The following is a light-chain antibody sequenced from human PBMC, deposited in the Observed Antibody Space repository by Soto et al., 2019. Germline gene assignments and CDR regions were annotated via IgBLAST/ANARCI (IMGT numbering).Light chain of an antibody. J-gene: IGLJ3*02. CDR3: QVWDSSSDHWV. CDR2: YDS. CDR1: NIGSKS. V-gene: IGLV3-21*04. Sequence: SYELTQPPSVSVAPGKTARITCGGNNIGSKSVHWYQQKPGQAPVVVINYDSDRPSGIPERFSGSNSGNTATLTISRVDAGDEADYYCQVWDSSSDHWVFGGGTKLTVL.